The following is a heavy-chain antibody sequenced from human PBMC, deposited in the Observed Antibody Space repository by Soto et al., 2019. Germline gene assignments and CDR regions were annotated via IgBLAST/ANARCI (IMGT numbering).Heavy chain of an antibody. V-gene: IGHV3-74*01. CDR2: IKSDGSTT. CDR1: GFAFSTYW. D-gene: IGHD3-10*01. CDR3: ARFFGFGEGTWFDP. J-gene: IGHJ5*02. Sequence: PGGSLRLSCAAPGFAFSTYWMHWFRQAPGKGPVWVSRIKSDGSTTTYADSVKGRFTISRDNAKNTLYLQMNSLRAEDTAVYYCARFFGFGEGTWFDPWGQGTLVTVSS.